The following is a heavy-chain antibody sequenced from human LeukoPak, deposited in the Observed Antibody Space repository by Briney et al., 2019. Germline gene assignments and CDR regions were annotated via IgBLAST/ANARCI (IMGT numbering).Heavy chain of an antibody. Sequence: SETLSLTCSVSGASISGGTYYWGWIRRPPGKGLEWIGSIYYTGSTYDNPSLKSRVTISVDTSKNQFSLKLSSVTAADTAVYYCARRGGSGRAFDYWGQGTLVTVSS. V-gene: IGHV4-39*01. CDR2: IYYTGST. CDR3: ARRGGSGRAFDY. J-gene: IGHJ4*02. CDR1: GASISGGTYY. D-gene: IGHD1-26*01.